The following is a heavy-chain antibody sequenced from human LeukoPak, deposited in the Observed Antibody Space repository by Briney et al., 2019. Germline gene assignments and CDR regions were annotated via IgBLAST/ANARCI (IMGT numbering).Heavy chain of an antibody. Sequence: GGSVTLSCTASGFTFGDYEMSWVRQAPGKGLEWVGFIRSKTYRGTTEYAASVKGRFTISRDDSKSIAYLQMNSLKTEDTAVYYCTRVFRRDGYNSFDYWGQGTLVTVSS. D-gene: IGHD5-24*01. V-gene: IGHV3-49*04. J-gene: IGHJ4*02. CDR1: GFTFGDYE. CDR3: TRVFRRDGYNSFDY. CDR2: IRSKTYRGTT.